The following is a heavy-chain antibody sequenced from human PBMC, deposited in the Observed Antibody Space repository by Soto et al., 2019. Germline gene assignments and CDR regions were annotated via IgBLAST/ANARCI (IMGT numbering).Heavy chain of an antibody. Sequence: GGSLRLSCAASGFTFSNAWMSWVRQAPGKGLEWVGRIKSKTDGGTTDYAAPVKGRFTISRDDSKNTLYLQMNSLKTEDTAVYYCTTAGRQQWLVPLGGYYWGQGTLVTVSS. CDR2: IKSKTDGGTT. CDR3: TTAGRQQWLVPLGGYY. V-gene: IGHV3-15*01. D-gene: IGHD6-19*01. J-gene: IGHJ4*02. CDR1: GFTFSNAW.